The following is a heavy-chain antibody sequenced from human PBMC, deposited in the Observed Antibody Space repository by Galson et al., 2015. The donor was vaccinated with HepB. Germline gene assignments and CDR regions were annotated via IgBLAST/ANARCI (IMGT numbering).Heavy chain of an antibody. CDR1: GGTFSSYA. V-gene: IGHV1-69*13. CDR3: ARNRVTAIPASLGY. J-gene: IGHJ4*02. Sequence: SVKASCKASGGTFSSYAISWVRQAPGQGLEWMGGIIPIFGTANYAQKFQGRVTITADESTSTAYMELSSLRSEDTAVYYCARNRVTAIPASLGYWGQGTLVTVSS. D-gene: IGHD2-21*02. CDR2: IIPIFGTA.